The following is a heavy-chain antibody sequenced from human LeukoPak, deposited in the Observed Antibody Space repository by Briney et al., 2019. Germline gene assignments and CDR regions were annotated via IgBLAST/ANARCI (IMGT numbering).Heavy chain of an antibody. CDR3: CSPLIAVAGAWVSDY. V-gene: IGHV1-24*01. CDR2: FDPEDGET. D-gene: IGHD6-19*01. CDR1: GYTLVELF. J-gene: IGHJ4*02. Sequence: ASVKVSCKVSGYTLVELFMHWVRQAPGKGLEWMGGFDPEDGETIYAQKFQGRVTMTEDTSTDTAYMELSSLKSEDTAVYYCCSPLIAVAGAWVSDYWGQGTLVTVSS.